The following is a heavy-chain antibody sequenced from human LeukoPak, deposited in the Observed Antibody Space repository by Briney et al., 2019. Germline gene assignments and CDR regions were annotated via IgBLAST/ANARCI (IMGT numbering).Heavy chain of an antibody. CDR1: GFTFSSYS. CDR3: ARGSTYYDSSGQVPFDY. Sequence: GGSLRLSCAASGFTFSSYSMNWVRQAPGKGLEWGSYISGSRSTIYCADSVKGRFTISRDNGKNTLYLQMNSLRAEDTAVYYCARGSTYYDSSGQVPFDYWGQGTLVTVSS. J-gene: IGHJ4*02. V-gene: IGHV3-48*01. D-gene: IGHD3-22*01. CDR2: ISGSRSTI.